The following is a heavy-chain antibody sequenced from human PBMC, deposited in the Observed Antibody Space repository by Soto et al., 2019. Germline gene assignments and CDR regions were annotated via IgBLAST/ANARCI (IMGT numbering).Heavy chain of an antibody. D-gene: IGHD1-26*01. Sequence: GGSLRLSCAASGFTFSSYGMHWVRQAPGKGLEWVAVISYDGSNKYYADSVKGRFTISRDNSKNTLYLQMNSLRAEDTAVYYCAKVPVGRDYYYYGMAVWGQGITVTVSS. V-gene: IGHV3-30*18. J-gene: IGHJ6*02. CDR1: GFTFSSYG. CDR2: ISYDGSNK. CDR3: AKVPVGRDYYYYGMAV.